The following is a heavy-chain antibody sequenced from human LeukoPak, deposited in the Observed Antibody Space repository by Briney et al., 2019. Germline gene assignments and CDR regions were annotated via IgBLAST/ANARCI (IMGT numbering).Heavy chain of an antibody. CDR1: GYTFTGYY. CDR3: ARDVASVYYYGSGSYYGMGY. D-gene: IGHD3-10*01. J-gene: IGHJ4*02. Sequence: ASVKVSCKASGYTFTGYYMHWVRQAPGQGLEWMGWINPNSGGTDYAQKFQGRVTMTRDTSISTAYMELSRLRSDDTAVYYCARDVASVYYYGSGSYYGMGYWGQGTLVTVSS. CDR2: INPNSGGT. V-gene: IGHV1-2*02.